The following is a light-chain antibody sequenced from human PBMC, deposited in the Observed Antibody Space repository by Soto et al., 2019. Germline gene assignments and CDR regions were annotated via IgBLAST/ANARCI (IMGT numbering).Light chain of an antibody. V-gene: IGLV2-8*01. CDR2: EVS. J-gene: IGLJ1*01. Sequence: QSALTQPPSASGSPGQSVTISCTGTSSDVGGYNYVSWYQQHPGKAPKLMIYEVSRRPSGVPDRFSGSKSGNTASLTVSGLQAEDEADYYCSSYAGSNNWTFGTGPSSPS. CDR1: SSDVGGYNY. CDR3: SSYAGSNNWT.